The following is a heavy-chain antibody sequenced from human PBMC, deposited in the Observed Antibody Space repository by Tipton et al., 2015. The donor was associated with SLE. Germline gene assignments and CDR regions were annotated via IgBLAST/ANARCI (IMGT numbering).Heavy chain of an antibody. CDR1: GGSISSYY. CDR2: IYTSGST. D-gene: IGHD1-1*01. V-gene: IGHV4-4*07. J-gene: IGHJ4*02. Sequence: GSLRLSCTVSGGSISSYYWSWIRQPAGKGLEWIGRIYTSGSTNYNPSLKSRVTMSVDTSKNQFSLKLSSVTAADTAVYYCAGHMVHLLYWGQGTLVTVSS. CDR3: AGHMVHLLY.